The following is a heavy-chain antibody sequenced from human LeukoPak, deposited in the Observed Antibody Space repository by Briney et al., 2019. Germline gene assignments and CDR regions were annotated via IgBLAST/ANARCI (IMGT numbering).Heavy chain of an antibody. CDR1: GGSISSGDYY. CDR3: ARARGRDGYNPFDY. Sequence: SETLSLTCTVSGGSISSGDYYWSWIRQPPGKGLEWIGYIYYSGSTYYNPSLKSRVTISVDTSKNQFSLKLSSVTAADTAVYYCARARGRDGYNPFDYWGQGTLVTVSS. J-gene: IGHJ4*02. D-gene: IGHD5-24*01. V-gene: IGHV4-30-4*01. CDR2: IYYSGST.